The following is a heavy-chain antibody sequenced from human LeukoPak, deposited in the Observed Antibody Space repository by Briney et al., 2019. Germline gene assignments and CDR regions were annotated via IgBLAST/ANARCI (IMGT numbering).Heavy chain of an antibody. CDR3: ARVFGHGGNSVFYYFDY. J-gene: IGHJ4*02. CDR1: GFTFSSYS. Sequence: GGSLRLSCAASGFTFSSYSMTWVRQAPGKGLEWVSSISSSSSYIYYADSVKGRFTISRDNAKNSLYLQMNSLRAEDTAVYYCARVFGHGGNSVFYYFDYWGQGTLVTVSS. CDR2: ISSSSSYI. D-gene: IGHD4-23*01. V-gene: IGHV3-21*01.